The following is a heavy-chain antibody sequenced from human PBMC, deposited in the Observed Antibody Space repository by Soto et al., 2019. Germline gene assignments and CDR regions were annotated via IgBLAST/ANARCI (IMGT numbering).Heavy chain of an antibody. Sequence: EVQLLDSGGGLVQPGGSLRLSCAASGFTLSGYALTWVRQAPGKGLEWVSAISGGGDATFYADSVKGRFTTSRDNSKNTLYLQMNTLRAEDTAVYYCARKVSGSTGRPDLWYFDLWGRGTLVTVSS. V-gene: IGHV3-23*01. CDR2: ISGGGDAT. D-gene: IGHD3-10*01. CDR1: GFTLSGYA. J-gene: IGHJ2*01. CDR3: ARKVSGSTGRPDLWYFDL.